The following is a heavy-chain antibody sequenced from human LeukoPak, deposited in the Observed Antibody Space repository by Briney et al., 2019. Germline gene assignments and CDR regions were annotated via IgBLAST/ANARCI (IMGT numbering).Heavy chain of an antibody. V-gene: IGHV3-23*01. J-gene: IGHJ5*02. CDR2: ISGSGGTT. Sequence: GGSLRLSCAASGFTFSNYAMNWVRQAPGKGLEWVSAISGSGGTTAYAASVKGRFTISRDNSENTLYLQMNSLRAEDTAVYYCATKPSTMVRGVIPNWFDPWGQGTLVTVSS. CDR1: GFTFSNYA. D-gene: IGHD3-10*01. CDR3: ATKPSTMVRGVIPNWFDP.